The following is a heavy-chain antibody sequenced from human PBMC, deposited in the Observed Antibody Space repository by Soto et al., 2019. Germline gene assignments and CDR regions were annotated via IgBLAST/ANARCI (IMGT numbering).Heavy chain of an antibody. V-gene: IGHV3-23*01. CDR1: GFTFSSYS. CDR3: AKKVNSGPGSQYFDY. CDR2: FRSSGDGGTT. D-gene: IGHD3-10*01. Sequence: GGSLILSCAASGFTFSSYSMSWVRQAPGKGLEWVSGFRSSGDGGTTYYADSVKGRFTISRDNSKNTLFLQMNSLRAEDTAIYYCAKKVNSGPGSQYFDYWGQGTLVTVAS. J-gene: IGHJ4*02.